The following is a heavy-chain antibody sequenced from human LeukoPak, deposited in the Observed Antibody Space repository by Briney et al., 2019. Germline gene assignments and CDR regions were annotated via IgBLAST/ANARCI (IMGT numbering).Heavy chain of an antibody. V-gene: IGHV3-23*01. Sequence: GGSLRLSCAASGFTFSSYAMSWVRQAPGKGLEWVSAISGSGGSTYYADSVKGRFTISRDNSKNTLYLQMNSLRAEDTAVYYCAKSNPQDIVVVVAAGFWGQGTLVTVSS. CDR1: GFTFSSYA. D-gene: IGHD2-15*01. CDR3: AKSNPQDIVVVVAAGF. J-gene: IGHJ4*02. CDR2: ISGSGGST.